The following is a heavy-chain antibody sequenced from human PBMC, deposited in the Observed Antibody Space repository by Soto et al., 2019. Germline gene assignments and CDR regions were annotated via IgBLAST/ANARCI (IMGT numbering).Heavy chain of an antibody. J-gene: IGHJ4*02. CDR2: ISDRGDTT. V-gene: IGHV3-23*01. Sequence: GGSLRLSCAASGFTISSYAMYWVRQAPGKGLEWVSAISDRGDTTHYADSVKGRFTISRDTSKNTLYLQLNTLRADDTAVYYCAKDKPGTTSFDYWGQGTLVTVSS. CDR3: AKDKPGTTSFDY. D-gene: IGHD1-1*01. CDR1: GFTISSYA.